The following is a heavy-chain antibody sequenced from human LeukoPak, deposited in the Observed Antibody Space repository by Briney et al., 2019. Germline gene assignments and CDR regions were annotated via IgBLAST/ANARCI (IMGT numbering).Heavy chain of an antibody. J-gene: IGHJ4*02. V-gene: IGHV1-18*01. CDR2: SSAYNGNT. CDR1: GYTFTSFG. D-gene: IGHD5-18*01. Sequence: ASVKVSCKASGYTFTSFGISWVRQAPGQGLEWMGWSSAYNGNTNYAQKFQGRVTMTTDTSTSTAYMEVRSLRSDDTAVYYCTRDLGVDTTMIFFDYGGQGSLVTVSS. CDR3: TRDLGVDTTMIFFDY.